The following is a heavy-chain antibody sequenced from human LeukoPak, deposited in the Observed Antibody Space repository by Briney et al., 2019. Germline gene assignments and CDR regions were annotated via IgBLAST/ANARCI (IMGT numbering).Heavy chain of an antibody. CDR2: IRYDGSNK. CDR1: GFTFSSYG. V-gene: IGHV3-30*02. J-gene: IGHJ5*02. Sequence: GGSLRLSCAASGFTFSSYGIHWVRQAPGKGLEWVAFIRYDGSNKYYADSVKSRFTISRDNSKNTLYLQMNSLRAEDTALYYCASTIFGGFDPWGQGTLVTVSS. CDR3: ASTIFGGFDP. D-gene: IGHD3-3*01.